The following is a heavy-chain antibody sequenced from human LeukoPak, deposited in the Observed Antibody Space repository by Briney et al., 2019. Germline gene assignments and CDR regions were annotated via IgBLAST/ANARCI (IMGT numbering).Heavy chain of an antibody. CDR2: IYYSGST. J-gene: IGHJ3*02. V-gene: IGHV4-59*08. D-gene: IGHD3-22*01. CDR1: GGSISSYY. Sequence: SETLSLTCTVSGGSISSYYWSWIRQPPGKGLEWIGYIYYSGSTSYNPSLKSRVTISVDTSKNQFSLKLSSVTAADTAVYYCASSNYDSSGSDAFDIWGQGTMVTVSS. CDR3: ASSNYDSSGSDAFDI.